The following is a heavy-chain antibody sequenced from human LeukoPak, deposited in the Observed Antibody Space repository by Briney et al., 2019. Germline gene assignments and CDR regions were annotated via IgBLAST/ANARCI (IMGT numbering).Heavy chain of an antibody. CDR3: ARASSSYLFDY. J-gene: IGHJ4*02. V-gene: IGHV3-21*01. D-gene: IGHD6-6*01. CDR1: GFTFSSYS. Sequence: GGSLRLSCAASGFTFSSYSMNWVRQAPGKGLEWVSSISSSSYIYYADSVKGRFTISRDNAKNSLYLQMNSLRAEDTAVYYCARASSSYLFDYWGQGTLVTVSS. CDR2: ISSSSYI.